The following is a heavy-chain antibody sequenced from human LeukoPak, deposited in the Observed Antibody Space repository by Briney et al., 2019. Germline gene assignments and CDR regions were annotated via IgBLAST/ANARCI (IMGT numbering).Heavy chain of an antibody. CDR2: ISGSGGST. J-gene: IGHJ1*01. D-gene: IGHD1-1*01. V-gene: IGHV3-23*01. CDR1: GFTFSSYA. Sequence: GGSLRLSCAASGFTFSSYAMSWVRQAPGKGLEWASTISGSGGSTYYADSVKGRFTISRDNSKNTLYVQMNSLRAEDTAVYYCARDDRGIQEYFQHWGQGTLVTVSS. CDR3: ARDDRGIQEYFQH.